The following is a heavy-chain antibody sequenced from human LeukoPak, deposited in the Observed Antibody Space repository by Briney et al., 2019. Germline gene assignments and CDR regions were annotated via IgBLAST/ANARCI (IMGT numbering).Heavy chain of an antibody. CDR1: GYSFINYW. J-gene: IGHJ4*02. CDR3: AILSSGWYYFDY. V-gene: IGHV5-51*01. CDR2: IYPGDSDT. Sequence: GESLKISCKGSGYSFINYWIGWVRQMPGKGLVWMAIIYPGDSDTKYSPSFQGQVTISADKSITTAFLQWSSLKASDTAMYYCAILSSGWYYFDYWGQGTLVTVSS. D-gene: IGHD6-19*01.